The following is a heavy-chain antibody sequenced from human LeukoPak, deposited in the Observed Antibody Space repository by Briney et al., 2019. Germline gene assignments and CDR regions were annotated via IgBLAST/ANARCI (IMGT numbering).Heavy chain of an antibody. V-gene: IGHV4-4*07. J-gene: IGHJ3*02. Sequence: SETLSLTCTVSGASVSSYYWSWVRQPAGKGLEWLGHIDTSGRTNYNPSLKSRVTMSVDTSKNQFSLKLSSVTAADTAVYYCARHDPIISMIVGERAFDIWGQGTMVTVSS. D-gene: IGHD3-22*01. CDR3: ARHDPIISMIVGERAFDI. CDR1: GASVSSYY. CDR2: IDTSGRT.